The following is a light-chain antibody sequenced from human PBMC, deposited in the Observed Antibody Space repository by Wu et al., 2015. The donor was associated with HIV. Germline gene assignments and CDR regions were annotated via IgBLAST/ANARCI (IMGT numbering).Light chain of an antibody. Sequence: DIQMTQSPSSLSASVGDRVTITCRASQNIKSHLNWYQQKPGTAPKFLICGASSLESGVPSRFRGSGSGTDFTLTISSLQPEVFCLLYYCQQSYTIPRTFGQGTKVEIK. CDR3: QQSYTIPRT. CDR2: GAS. CDR1: QNIKSH. V-gene: IGKV1-39*01. J-gene: IGKJ1*01.